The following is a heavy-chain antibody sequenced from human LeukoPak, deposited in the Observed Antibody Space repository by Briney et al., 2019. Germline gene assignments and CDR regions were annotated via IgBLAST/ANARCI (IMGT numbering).Heavy chain of an antibody. CDR3: ARFRRLAAAGDQVYGMDV. CDR1: GFTFSSYE. V-gene: IGHV3-48*03. CDR2: ISSSGSTI. D-gene: IGHD6-13*01. J-gene: IGHJ6*02. Sequence: GGSLRLSCAASGFTFSSYEMNWVRQAPGKGLEWVSYISSSGSTIYYADSVKGRFTISRDNAKNSLYLQMNSLRAEDTAVYYCARFRRLAAAGDQVYGMDVWGQGTTVTVSS.